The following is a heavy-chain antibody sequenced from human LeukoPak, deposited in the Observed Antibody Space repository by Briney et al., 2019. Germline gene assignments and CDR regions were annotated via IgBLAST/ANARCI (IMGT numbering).Heavy chain of an antibody. CDR1: GGSISSSSYF. CDR3: ARSYCGGDCYSGGGIVDY. J-gene: IGHJ4*02. Sequence: SETLSLTCTVSGGSISSSSYFWGWIRQPPGKGLEWIGYIYHSGRANYNPSLRSRVTISVDTSKNQFSLKLSSVAAADTAVYYCARSYCGGDCYSGGGIVDYWGQGTLVTVSS. D-gene: IGHD2-21*02. V-gene: IGHV4-61*05. CDR2: IYHSGRA.